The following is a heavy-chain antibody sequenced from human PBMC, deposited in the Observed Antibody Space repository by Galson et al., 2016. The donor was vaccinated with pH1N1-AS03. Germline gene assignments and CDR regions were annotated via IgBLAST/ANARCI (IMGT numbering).Heavy chain of an antibody. CDR2: ISSDGTYP. D-gene: IGHD6-19*01. J-gene: IGHJ4*02. CDR1: GFTFSNIV. CDR3: AKQVYSGVWLFDY. Sequence: SLRLSCAASGFTFSNIVIHWVRQAPGKGLEWVAVISSDGTYPSSGNSVKGRFTISRDSSKNTLFLQMNSLRPEDTARYYRAKQVYSGVWLFDYWGQGTLVTVSS. V-gene: IGHV3-30*18.